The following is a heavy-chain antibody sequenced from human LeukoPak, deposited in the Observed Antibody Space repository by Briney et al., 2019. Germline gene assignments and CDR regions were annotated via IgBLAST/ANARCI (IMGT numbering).Heavy chain of an antibody. V-gene: IGHV1-69-2*01. CDR2: VDPEDGET. J-gene: IGHJ4*02. Sequence: ATVKISCKVSGYTFTDYYMHWVQQAPGKGLEWMGLVDPEDGETIYAEKFQGRVTITADTSTDTAYMELSSLRSEDTAVYYCATGPYDFWSVKRGGFDYSGQGTLVTVSS. D-gene: IGHD3-3*01. CDR3: ATGPYDFWSVKRGGFDY. CDR1: GYTFTDYY.